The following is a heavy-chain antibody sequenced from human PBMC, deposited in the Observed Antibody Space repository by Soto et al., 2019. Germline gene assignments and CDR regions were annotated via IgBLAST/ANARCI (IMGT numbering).Heavy chain of an antibody. CDR1: GGSISRGGYY. Sequence: SETLSLTWTVSGGSISRGGYYWSWIRQHPRKGLEWIGYIYYSGSTYYNPSLKSRVTISVDTSKNQFSLKLSSVTAADTAVYYCARVASTGIAAAGVDYWGQGTLVTVSS. CDR2: IYYSGST. D-gene: IGHD6-13*01. CDR3: ARVASTGIAAAGVDY. V-gene: IGHV4-31*02. J-gene: IGHJ4*02.